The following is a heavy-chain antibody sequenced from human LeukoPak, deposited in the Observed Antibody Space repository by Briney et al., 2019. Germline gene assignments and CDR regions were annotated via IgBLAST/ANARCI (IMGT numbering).Heavy chain of an antibody. CDR3: ARDGTSTDDY. D-gene: IGHD2-2*01. CDR2: ISGNNDNP. V-gene: IGHV1-18*01. Sequence: ASVKVSCKTSGYTFSNFGINWVRQAPGQGLGWMGWISGNNDNPNYGQKFQGRFTVTTDSSTSTAYMELRNQRFDDTAVYYCARDGTSTDDYWGQGTLVTVSS. J-gene: IGHJ4*02. CDR1: GYTFSNFG.